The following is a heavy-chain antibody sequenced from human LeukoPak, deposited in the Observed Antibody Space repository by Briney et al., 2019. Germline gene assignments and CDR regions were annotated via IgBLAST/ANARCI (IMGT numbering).Heavy chain of an antibody. V-gene: IGHV4-39*07. CDR1: GGSISSSSYY. Sequence: PSETLSLTCTVSGGSISSSSYYWGWIRQPPGKGLEWIGSIYYSGSTYYNPSLKSRVTISVDTSKNQFSLKLSSVTAADTAVYYCARANLGSYYYYYYMDVWGKGTTVTVSS. CDR3: ARANLGSYYYYYYMDV. CDR2: IYYSGST. D-gene: IGHD1-26*01. J-gene: IGHJ6*03.